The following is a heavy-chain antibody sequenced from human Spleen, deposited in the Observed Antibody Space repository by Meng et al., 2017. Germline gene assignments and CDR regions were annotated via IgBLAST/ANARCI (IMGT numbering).Heavy chain of an antibody. D-gene: IGHD5-24*01. V-gene: IGHV4-34*01. Sequence: VQLQQGGAGLLKPSATRSPTCAVYGGSFSGYYWSWIRQPPGKGLEWIGEINHSGSTNYNPSLKSRVTISVDTSKNQFSLKLSSVTAADTAVYYCARKDGYNIIDYWGQGTLVTVSS. CDR2: INHSGST. CDR3: ARKDGYNIIDY. CDR1: GGSFSGYY. J-gene: IGHJ4*02.